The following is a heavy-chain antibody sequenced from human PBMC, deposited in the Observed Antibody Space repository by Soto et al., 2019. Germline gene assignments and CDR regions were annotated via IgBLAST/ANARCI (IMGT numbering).Heavy chain of an antibody. CDR2: IDPSDSYT. V-gene: IGHV5-10-1*01. D-gene: IGHD3-22*01. CDR1: GYSFTSYW. J-gene: IGHJ3*02. Sequence: PGESLKISCKASGYSFTSYWISWVRQMPGKGLEWMGRIDPSDSYTNYSPSFQGHVTISADKSISTAYLQCSSLKASDTAMYYCARHGYYDSSGKLWGPDAFGIWGQGTMVTVSS. CDR3: ARHGYYDSSGKLWGPDAFGI.